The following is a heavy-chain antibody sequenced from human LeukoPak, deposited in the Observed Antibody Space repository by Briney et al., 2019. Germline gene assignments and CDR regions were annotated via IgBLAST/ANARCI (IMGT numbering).Heavy chain of an antibody. CDR1: GFTFSRYN. Sequence: GGSLRLSCAAYGFTFSRYNMTWVRQATGRGVEWVSSISSTGRDIYYADSVKGRFTTSRDNAQNSLYLQMNSLRVEDTAVYYCARVLETDCRGGSCYSGLDYWGQGTLVTVSS. CDR3: ARVLETDCRGGSCYSGLDY. J-gene: IGHJ4*02. D-gene: IGHD2-15*01. CDR2: ISSTGRDI. V-gene: IGHV3-21*01.